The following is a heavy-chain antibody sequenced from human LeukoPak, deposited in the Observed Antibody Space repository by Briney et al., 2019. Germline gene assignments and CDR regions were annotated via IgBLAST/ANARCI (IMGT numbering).Heavy chain of an antibody. Sequence: GGSLRLSCAASGFTFSSYSMNWVGQAPGKGLEWVSSISSISSYIYYADSVKGRFTISRANAKNSLYLQMNSLRADDTAVYYCARDYYGDYAFDCWGQGTLVTVSS. J-gene: IGHJ5*01. D-gene: IGHD4-17*01. CDR3: ARDYYGDYAFDC. CDR2: ISSISSYI. CDR1: GFTFSSYS. V-gene: IGHV3-21*01.